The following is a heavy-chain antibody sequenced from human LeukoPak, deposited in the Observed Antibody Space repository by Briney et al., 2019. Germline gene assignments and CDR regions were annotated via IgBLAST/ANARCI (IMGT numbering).Heavy chain of an antibody. V-gene: IGHV3-7*01. J-gene: IGHJ4*02. D-gene: IGHD5-24*01. CDR3: ARERDGRFFDY. CDR2: INQGGSEK. Sequence: GGSLRLSCAVSGLTFRSFWMSWVRQAPGKGLEWVSNINQGGSEKYFVDSVKGRFTISRDNAKNSLHLQMNTLTAEDTAVYYCARERDGRFFDYWGQGTLVTVSS. CDR1: GLTFRSFW.